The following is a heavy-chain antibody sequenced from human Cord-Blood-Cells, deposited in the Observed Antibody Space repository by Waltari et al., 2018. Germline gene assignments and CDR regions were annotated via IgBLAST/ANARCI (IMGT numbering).Heavy chain of an antibody. J-gene: IGHJ5*02. CDR2: IYYSGST. Sequence: QVQLQESGPGLVKPSETLSLTCTVSGGSISSPSWSWIRQPPGKGLEWIGYIYYSGSTNYNPSLKSRVTISVDTSKNQFSLKLSSVTAADTAVYYCARGGWYYDFWSGANWFDPWGQGTLVTVSS. CDR3: ARGGWYYDFWSGANWFDP. D-gene: IGHD3-3*01. V-gene: IGHV4-59*11. CDR1: GGSISSPS.